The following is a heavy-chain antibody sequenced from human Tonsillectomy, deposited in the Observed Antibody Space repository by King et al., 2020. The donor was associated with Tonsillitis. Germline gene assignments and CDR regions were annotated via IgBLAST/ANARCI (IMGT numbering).Heavy chain of an antibody. CDR2: ISHGGSKK. CDR1: GFTFSSYA. D-gene: IGHD3-22*01. CDR3: ARDQSPGDSTGYLNN. V-gene: IGHV3-30-3*01. J-gene: IGHJ4*02. Sequence: VQLVESGGGVVQPGRSLRLSCAASGFTFSSYAMHWVRQAPGKGLEWVAVISHGGSKKYYADSVRGRFTISRDSSKNTVYLQMHRLRAEDTAVYYCARDQSPGDSTGYLNNWGQGTLVTVSS.